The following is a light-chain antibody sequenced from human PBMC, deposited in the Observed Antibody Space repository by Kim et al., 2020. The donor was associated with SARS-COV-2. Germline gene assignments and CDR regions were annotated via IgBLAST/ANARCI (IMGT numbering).Light chain of an antibody. Sequence: IQMTQSPSSLSASVVDRVTITCRASHDISNYLAWFQHKPGKAPKLLIYGASALHSEVPSRFSGRGSGTDFTLTISSLQPEDVATFYCQSYNSVPWTFGQGTKVDIK. CDR2: GAS. CDR3: QSYNSVPWT. V-gene: IGKV1-27*01. J-gene: IGKJ1*01. CDR1: HDISNY.